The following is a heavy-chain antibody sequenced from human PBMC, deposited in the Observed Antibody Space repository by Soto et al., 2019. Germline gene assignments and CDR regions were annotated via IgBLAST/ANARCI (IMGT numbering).Heavy chain of an antibody. Sequence: PSETLSLTCTVSGGSINSYYGSWIRQHPGKGLEWIGYIYYSGSTNYNPSLKSRVTISVDTSKNQFSLKLSSVTAADTAVYYCAREFDDLYFDYWGQGTLVTVSS. CDR1: GGSINSYY. CDR3: AREFDDLYFDY. D-gene: IGHD3-3*01. CDR2: IYYSGST. V-gene: IGHV4-59*01. J-gene: IGHJ4*02.